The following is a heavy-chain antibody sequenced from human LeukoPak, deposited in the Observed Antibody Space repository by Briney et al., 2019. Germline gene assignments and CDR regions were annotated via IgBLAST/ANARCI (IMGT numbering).Heavy chain of an antibody. J-gene: IGHJ4*02. CDR2: ISYDGSNK. CDR3: AKGRRGSSYVHYFDN. CDR1: GFTFSSYG. Sequence: PGRSLRLSCAASGFTFSSYGMHWVHQAPGKGLEWVAVISYDGSNKYYADSVKGRFTISRDNSNNTLYLQMNGVRVEDTAVYYCAKGRRGSSYVHYFDNWGQGTLVTVSS. D-gene: IGHD5-12*01. V-gene: IGHV3-30*18.